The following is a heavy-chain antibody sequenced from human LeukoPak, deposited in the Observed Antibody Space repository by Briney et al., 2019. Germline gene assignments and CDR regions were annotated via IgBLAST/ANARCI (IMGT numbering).Heavy chain of an antibody. CDR1: GFTLSSYG. CDR2: IWYDGSNK. J-gene: IGHJ4*02. V-gene: IGHV3-33*01. Sequence: GRSLRLSCAASGFTLSSYGMHWVRQAPGKGLEWVAVIWYDGSNKYYADSVKGRFTISRDNSKNTLYLQMNSLRAEDTAVYYCARAGTTVILDYWGQGTLVTVSS. D-gene: IGHD4-17*01. CDR3: ARAGTTVILDY.